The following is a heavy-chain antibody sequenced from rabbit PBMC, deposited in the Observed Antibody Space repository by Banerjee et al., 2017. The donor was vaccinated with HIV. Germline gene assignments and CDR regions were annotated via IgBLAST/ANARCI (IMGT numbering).Heavy chain of an antibody. CDR3: ARDLAAVTGWNFGL. D-gene: IGHD7-1*01. J-gene: IGHJ6*01. CDR2: IYTGSSGST. CDR1: GSDISSNA. Sequence: QEQLVESGGGLVQPEGSLTLTCKASGSDISSNAMCWVRQAPGKGLELIACIYTGSSGSTYYASWAKGRFTISKTSSTTVTLQMTSLTAAHTATYFCARDLAAVTGWNFGLWGQGTLVTVS. V-gene: IGHV1S45*01.